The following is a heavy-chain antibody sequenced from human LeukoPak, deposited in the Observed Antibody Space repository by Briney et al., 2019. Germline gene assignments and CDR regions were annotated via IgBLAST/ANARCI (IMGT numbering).Heavy chain of an antibody. CDR2: IYHSGST. CDR1: GYSISSGYY. CDR3: ARDITMVRGVIIPRWFDP. Sequence: PSETLSLTCAVSGYSISSGYYWGWIRQPPGKGLEWIGSIYHSGSTYYNPSLKSRVTISVDTSKNQFSLKLSSVTAADTAVYHCARDITMVRGVIIPRWFDPWGQGTLVTVSS. V-gene: IGHV4-38-2*02. J-gene: IGHJ5*02. D-gene: IGHD3-10*01.